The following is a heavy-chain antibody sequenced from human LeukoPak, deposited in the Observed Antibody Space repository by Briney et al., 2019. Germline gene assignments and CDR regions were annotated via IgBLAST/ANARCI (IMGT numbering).Heavy chain of an antibody. Sequence: ASAKVSCKASGYTFTGYYMHWVRQAPGQGLEWMGWINPNSGGTNYAQKFQGRVTMTRDTSISTAYMELSRLRSDDTALYYCAKDGGDYYDSSGPGPEIDYWGQGTLVTVSS. V-gene: IGHV1-2*02. CDR3: AKDGGDYYDSSGPGPEIDY. CDR2: INPNSGGT. D-gene: IGHD3-22*01. J-gene: IGHJ4*02. CDR1: GYTFTGYY.